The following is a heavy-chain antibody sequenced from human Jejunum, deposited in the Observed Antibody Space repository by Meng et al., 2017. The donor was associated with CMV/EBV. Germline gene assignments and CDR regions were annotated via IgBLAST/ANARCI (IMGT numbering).Heavy chain of an antibody. J-gene: IGHJ4*02. CDR1: FSTYC. CDR3: AREGCTSTTCYPLSDIYL. V-gene: IGHV3-48*04. D-gene: IGHD2-2*01. CDR2: ISSSSDTV. Sequence: FSTYCMNWVRQAPGTVLEWVSFISSSSDTVYYADSVKSRFTTSRDNAKNSLYLQMNSLRAEDTAVYYCAREGCTSTTCYPLSDIYLWGQGTLVTVSS.